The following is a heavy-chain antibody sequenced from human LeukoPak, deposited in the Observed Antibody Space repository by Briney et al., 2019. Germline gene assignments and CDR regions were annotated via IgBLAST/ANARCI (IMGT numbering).Heavy chain of an antibody. J-gene: IGHJ4*02. V-gene: IGHV3-21*01. D-gene: IGHD1-26*01. CDR3: ARAKSSGTCVIDF. CDR2: ISGSSSYI. CDR1: GFTFSDHA. Sequence: PGGSLRLSCAASGFTFSDHAMNWVRQAPGKGLECVSSISGSSSYIYYADSVKGRFTISRDNAKNSLDLQINSLRVDDTAVYYCARAKSSGTCVIDFWGQGTRVTVSP.